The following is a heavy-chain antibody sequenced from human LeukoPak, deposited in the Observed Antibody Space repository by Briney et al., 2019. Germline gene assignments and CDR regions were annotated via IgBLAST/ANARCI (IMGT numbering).Heavy chain of an antibody. D-gene: IGHD2-15*01. CDR3: AKSSGGGYYVQYFDY. V-gene: IGHV3-30*02. CDR1: GFTFSSYG. J-gene: IGHJ4*02. Sequence: GGSLRLSCGASGFTFSSYGMQWVRRSPGKGLEWVAFIQYDGSNKYYADSVRGRFTISRDNSENTLYLQMNSLRAEDTAVYYCAKSSGGGYYVQYFDYWGQGALVTVSS. CDR2: IQYDGSNK.